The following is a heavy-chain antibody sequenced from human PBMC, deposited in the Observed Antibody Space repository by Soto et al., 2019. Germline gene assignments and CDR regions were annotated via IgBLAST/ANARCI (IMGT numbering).Heavy chain of an antibody. Sequence: QVQVGQSGAEVKKPGSSLKVSCKTSGGPFSSQGFNWVRQARGHGLEWMGGVIPLLSPTTYAQKFHDRVTFTADDSTSTVYMALRSLSSNVTANYFCAMSDRPYFHYVIDVWGRGTTVTVSS. V-gene: IGHV1-69*01. D-gene: IGHD3-16*02. CDR1: GGPFSSQG. CDR2: VIPLLSPT. CDR3: AMSDRPYFHYVIDV. J-gene: IGHJ6*02.